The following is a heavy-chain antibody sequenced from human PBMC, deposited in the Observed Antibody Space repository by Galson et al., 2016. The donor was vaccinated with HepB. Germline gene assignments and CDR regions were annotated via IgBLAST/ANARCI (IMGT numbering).Heavy chain of an antibody. V-gene: IGHV2-5*02. CDR3: AHTKEPANVYFLYYFDY. Sequence: PALVKPPQTLTLTCTFSGFSLTTKDVGVGWIRQPPGKALEWLALIYWDDDVRYNAALKSRLTIAKDTSRNQVVLTMTNIDPVDTATYYCAHTKEPANVYFLYYFDYWGQGSLVTVSS. J-gene: IGHJ4*02. CDR2: IYWDDDV. D-gene: IGHD2-15*01. CDR1: GFSLTTKDVG.